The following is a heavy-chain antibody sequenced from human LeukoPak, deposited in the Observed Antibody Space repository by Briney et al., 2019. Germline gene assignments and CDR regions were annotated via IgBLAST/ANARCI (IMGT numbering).Heavy chain of an antibody. CDR1: GFTFSSYG. CDR3: AKGPGDYDSSGYYVDY. CDR2: IWYDGSNK. Sequence: GRSLRLSCAASGFTFSSYGMHWVRQAPGKGLEWVAVIWYDGSNKYYADSVKGRFTISRDNSKNTLYLQMNSLRAEGTAVYYCAKGPGDYDSSGYYVDYWGQGTLVTVSS. J-gene: IGHJ4*02. D-gene: IGHD3-22*01. V-gene: IGHV3-33*06.